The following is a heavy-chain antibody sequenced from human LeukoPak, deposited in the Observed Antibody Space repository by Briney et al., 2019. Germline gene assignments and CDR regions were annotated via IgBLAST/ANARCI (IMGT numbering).Heavy chain of an antibody. D-gene: IGHD5-18*01. CDR2: INPSGGST. CDR3: ARGALHTAMDPTGFDY. V-gene: IGHV1-46*01. J-gene: IGHJ4*02. Sequence: ASVKVSCKASGYTFTGYYMHWVRQAPGQGLEWMGIINPSGGSTSYAQKFQGRVTMTRDTSTSTVYMELSSLRSEDTAVYYCARGALHTAMDPTGFDYWGQGTLVTVSS. CDR1: GYTFTGYY.